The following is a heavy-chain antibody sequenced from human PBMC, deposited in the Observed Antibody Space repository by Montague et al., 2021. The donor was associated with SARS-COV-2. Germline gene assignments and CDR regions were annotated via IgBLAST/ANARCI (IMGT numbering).Heavy chain of an antibody. J-gene: IGHJ4*02. CDR1: GDFISSSSYY. V-gene: IGHV4-39*02. D-gene: IGHD5-24*01. CDR3: VRDGYTHVDY. Sequence: SETLSLTCTVSGDFISSSSYYWGWIRQPPGKGLEWIGNKHYSGITYNXLSLKNRVTMSVDTSKNQFSLKLSSVTAADTAVYYCVRDGYTHVDYWGQGTLVTVSS. CDR2: KHYSGIT.